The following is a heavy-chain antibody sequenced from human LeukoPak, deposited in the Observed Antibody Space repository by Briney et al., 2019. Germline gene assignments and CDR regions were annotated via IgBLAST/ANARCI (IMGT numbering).Heavy chain of an antibody. J-gene: IGHJ3*02. CDR2: INPIGGTT. CDR1: GYTFTSYY. Sequence: ASVKVSCKASGYTFTSYYIHWVRQAPGQGLEWMGIINPIGGTTDYAQKFQGRVTMTRDTSTSTVYMELSSLRSEDTAVYYCAREGPSDAFDIWGQGTMVTVSS. V-gene: IGHV1-46*01. CDR3: AREGPSDAFDI.